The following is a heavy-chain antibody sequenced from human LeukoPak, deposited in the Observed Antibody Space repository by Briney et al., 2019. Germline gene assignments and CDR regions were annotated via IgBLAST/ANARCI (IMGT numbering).Heavy chain of an antibody. J-gene: IGHJ4*02. CDR2: ISSSGRTI. CDR3: ARYDSSGLDY. CDR1: GFTFSSYA. Sequence: GGSLRLSCAASGFTFSSYAMSWVRQAPGKGLEWVSYISSSGRTIYYVDSVKGRFTISRDNAKNSLYLQMKSLRGEDTAVYYCARYDSSGLDYWGQGTLVTVSS. V-gene: IGHV3-48*03. D-gene: IGHD3-22*01.